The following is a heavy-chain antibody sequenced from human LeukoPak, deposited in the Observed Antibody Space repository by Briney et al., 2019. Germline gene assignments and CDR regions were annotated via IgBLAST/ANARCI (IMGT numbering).Heavy chain of an antibody. D-gene: IGHD1-26*01. Sequence: SVKVFCKVSGGTFSIYAISWVQQAPGQGLEWMGSIISSFGIANYAQKFQGRVTITADKATSTAYMELSRLGSEDTAVYYCARDLEKGGSYVRGYYYYYGMDVWGQGPTVTVSS. CDR2: IISSFGIA. V-gene: IGHV1-69*04. J-gene: IGHJ6*02. CDR3: ARDLEKGGSYVRGYYYYYGMDV. CDR1: GGTFSIYA.